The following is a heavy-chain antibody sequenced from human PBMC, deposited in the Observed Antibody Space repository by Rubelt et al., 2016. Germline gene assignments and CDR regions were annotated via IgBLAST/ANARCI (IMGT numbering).Heavy chain of an antibody. Sequence: QVQLVQSGAEVKKPGASVKVSCKASGYTFTSYAMHWVRQAPGQGLEWMGWISAYTGNQDYAPQLHGRVTSTPDTSPGTAYMDLGSLGSDDTAVYFCARASPTWSSDYWGQGTLVTVSS. CDR2: ISAYTGNQ. CDR3: ARASPTWSSDY. J-gene: IGHJ4*02. V-gene: IGHV1-18*01. CDR1: GYTFTSYA. D-gene: IGHD2/OR15-2a*01.